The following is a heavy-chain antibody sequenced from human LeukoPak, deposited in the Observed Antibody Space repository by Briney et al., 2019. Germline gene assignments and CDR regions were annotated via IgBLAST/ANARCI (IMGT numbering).Heavy chain of an antibody. CDR1: GGSFSGYD. J-gene: IGHJ6*03. CDR3: ARGLGWKVATMGLFFMDV. CDR2: INDGGDT. D-gene: IGHD5-24*01. V-gene: IGHV4-34*01. Sequence: SETLSLTCGVYGGSFSGYDWSWVRQPPGKGLEWIGEINDGGDTNYNPSLKSRVTMSVDTSKNHFSLEVRSMTAADTAVYYCARGLGWKVATMGLFFMDVWGEGTTVTVFS.